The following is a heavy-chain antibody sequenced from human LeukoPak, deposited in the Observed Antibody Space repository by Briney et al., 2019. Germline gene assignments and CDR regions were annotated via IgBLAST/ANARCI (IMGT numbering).Heavy chain of an antibody. CDR2: ISSSSTSI. V-gene: IGHV3-21*06. CDR1: GFTFSSYY. J-gene: IGHJ4*02. CDR3: ARSDTAMVTSDF. Sequence: PGGSLRLSCAASGFTFSSYYMNWVRQARGKGLEWVSCISSSSTSIYYADSVKGRFTISRDNAKNSLYLQMNSLRAEDTAVYYCARSDTAMVTSDFWGQGTLVTVSS. D-gene: IGHD5-18*01.